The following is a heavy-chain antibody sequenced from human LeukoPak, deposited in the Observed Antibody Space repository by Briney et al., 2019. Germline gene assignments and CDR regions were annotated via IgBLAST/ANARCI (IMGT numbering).Heavy chain of an antibody. CDR3: ARDLRYYDSSGYYYPLGY. CDR2: INPSGGST. V-gene: IGHV1-46*01. J-gene: IGHJ4*02. D-gene: IGHD3-22*01. Sequence: ASVKVSCKASGYTFTSYDINWVRQATGQGLEWMGIINPSGGSTSYAQKFQGRVTMTRDTSTSTVYMELSSLRSEDTAVYYCARDLRYYDSSGYYYPLGYWGQGTLVTVSS. CDR1: GYTFTSYD.